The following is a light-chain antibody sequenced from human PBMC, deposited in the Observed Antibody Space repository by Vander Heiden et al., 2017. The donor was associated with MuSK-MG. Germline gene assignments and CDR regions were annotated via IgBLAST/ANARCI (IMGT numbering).Light chain of an antibody. Sequence: DIQMTQSPSSLSASVGDRVTITCRASQSLRFYLHLYQQKPGKAPKLLIYAASSLQSGVPSRFSGSGSGTDFTLTIRSLQPEDFSTYYCQHSYSTPLTFGGGTKVEIK. CDR3: QHSYSTPLT. V-gene: IGKV1-39*01. CDR1: QSLRFY. CDR2: AAS. J-gene: IGKJ4*01.